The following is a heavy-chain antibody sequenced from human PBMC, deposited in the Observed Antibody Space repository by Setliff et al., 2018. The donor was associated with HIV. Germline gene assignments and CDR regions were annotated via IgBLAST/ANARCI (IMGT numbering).Heavy chain of an antibody. D-gene: IGHD6-19*01. Sequence: GASVKVSCKASGYSFINYGINWVRQAPGQGLEWMGWISTFNGDTKYSQTFQGRVTMTTDTSTATAFMELRSLRSDDTAVYYCARDPSNTSGWLPYYDYWGQGTLVTV. CDR1: GYSFINYG. V-gene: IGHV1-18*01. J-gene: IGHJ4*02. CDR3: ARDPSNTSGWLPYYDY. CDR2: ISTFNGDT.